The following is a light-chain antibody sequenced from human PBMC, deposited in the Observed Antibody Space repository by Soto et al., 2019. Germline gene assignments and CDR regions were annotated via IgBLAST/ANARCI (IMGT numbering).Light chain of an antibody. J-gene: IGKJ1*01. CDR2: AAS. CDR3: QQSYSNPWT. V-gene: IGKV1-39*01. Sequence: DIQITQSPSSLSASVGDRATISCRASQSISSYLNWYQQKQGKAPKLLIYAASSLQSGVPSRFSGSGSGTDFTLAISSLQPEDFATYYCQQSYSNPWTFGQGTKVDIK. CDR1: QSISSY.